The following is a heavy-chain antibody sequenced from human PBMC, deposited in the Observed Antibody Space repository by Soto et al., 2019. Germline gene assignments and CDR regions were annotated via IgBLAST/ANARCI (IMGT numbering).Heavy chain of an antibody. Sequence: GASVKVSCKASGGTFSSYAISWVRQAPGQGLEWMGGIIPIFGTANYAQKFQGRVTITADESTSTAYMELISLRSEDTAVYYCASRITIFGVVPYGMDVWGQGTTVTVSS. CDR3: ASRITIFGVVPYGMDV. D-gene: IGHD3-3*01. CDR1: GGTFSSYA. V-gene: IGHV1-69*13. CDR2: IIPIFGTA. J-gene: IGHJ6*02.